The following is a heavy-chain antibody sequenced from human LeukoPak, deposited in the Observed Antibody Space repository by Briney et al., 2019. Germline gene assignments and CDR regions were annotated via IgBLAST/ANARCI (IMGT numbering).Heavy chain of an antibody. J-gene: IGHJ2*01. Sequence: GGSLRLSCVVSGFTVSSNYMSWVRQAPGKGLEWVSVFYSGGSTYYADSVKGRFTISRDDSKNTLYLQMNSLRAEDTAVYYCAREVVTAGPTRWYFDLWGRGTLVTVSS. V-gene: IGHV3-53*01. CDR3: AREVVTAGPTRWYFDL. D-gene: IGHD2-21*02. CDR1: GFTVSSNY. CDR2: FYSGGST.